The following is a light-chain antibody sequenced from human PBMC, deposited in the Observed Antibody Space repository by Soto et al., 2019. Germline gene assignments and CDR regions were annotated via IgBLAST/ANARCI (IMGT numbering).Light chain of an antibody. J-gene: IGLJ7*01. CDR2: EVT. CDR3: SSYAASNNFYFV. Sequence: QSALTQPPSASGSPGQSVTISCTGTSSDVGGYNYVSWYQQYPGRAPKLMIYEVTKRPSGVPDRFSGSKSGNMASLTVSGLQAEDEADYSCSSYAASNNFYFVFGGGTQLTVL. V-gene: IGLV2-8*01. CDR1: SSDVGGYNY.